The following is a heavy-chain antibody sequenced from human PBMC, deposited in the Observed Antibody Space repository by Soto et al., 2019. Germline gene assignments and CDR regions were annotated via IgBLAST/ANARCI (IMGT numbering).Heavy chain of an antibody. D-gene: IGHD1-7*01. CDR3: ASDAPTGTSDY. CDR1: GFTFSSYW. Sequence: PGGSLRLSCAASGFTFSSYWMHWVRQAPGKGLLWVSRINSDGSSTTYADSVKGRFTISGDNAKNTLYLQMNSLRPEDTAVYYCASDAPTGTSDYWGQGTLVTVSS. CDR2: INSDGSST. V-gene: IGHV3-74*01. J-gene: IGHJ4*02.